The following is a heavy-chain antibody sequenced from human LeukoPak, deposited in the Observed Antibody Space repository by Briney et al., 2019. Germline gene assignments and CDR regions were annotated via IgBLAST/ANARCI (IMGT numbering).Heavy chain of an antibody. CDR2: IYYSGST. CDR3: ARVSSAGSSWFDP. Sequence: SETLSLTCTVSGRSLSSRSYYWGWIRQPPGKGLERNGCIYYSGSTYYNSSLKVRVTISVDTSKNQFSLKLSSVTAADTAVYYCARVSSAGSSWFDPWGQGTLVTVSS. CDR1: GRSLSSRSYY. J-gene: IGHJ5*02. V-gene: IGHV4-39*01. D-gene: IGHD6-13*01.